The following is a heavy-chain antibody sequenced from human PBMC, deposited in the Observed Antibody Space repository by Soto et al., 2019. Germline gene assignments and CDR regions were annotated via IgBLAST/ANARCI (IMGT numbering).Heavy chain of an antibody. J-gene: IGHJ6*02. CDR3: ARMVGRFLEWLLSNYYYGMDV. CDR2: INHSGST. V-gene: IGHV4-34*01. Sequence: SETLSLTCSVYGGSFNGYYWSWIRQPPGKGLEWIGEINHSGSTNYNPSLKSRVTISVDTSKNQFSLKLSSVTAADTAVYYCARMVGRFLEWLLSNYYYGMDVWGQGTTVTVSS. D-gene: IGHD3-3*01. CDR1: GGSFNGYY.